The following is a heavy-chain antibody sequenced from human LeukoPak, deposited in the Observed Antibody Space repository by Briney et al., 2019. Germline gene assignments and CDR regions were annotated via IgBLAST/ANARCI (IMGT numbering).Heavy chain of an antibody. J-gene: IGHJ5*02. CDR3: AREGIAVRTSNWFDP. V-gene: IGHV3-38-3*01. Sequence: GGSLRLSCAASGFTVSSNEMSWVRQAPGKGLEWVSSISGGSTYYADSRKGRFTISRDNSKNTLHLQMNSLRAEDTAVYYCAREGIAVRTSNWFDPWGQGTLVTVSS. CDR2: ISGGST. D-gene: IGHD6-19*01. CDR1: GFTVSSNE.